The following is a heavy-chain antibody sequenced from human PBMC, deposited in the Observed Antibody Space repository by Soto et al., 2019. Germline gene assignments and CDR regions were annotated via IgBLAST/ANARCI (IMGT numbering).Heavy chain of an antibody. Sequence: AAVRVSCKACGYTFTSYAMHWVRQAPGQRLEWMGWINAGNGNTKYSQKFQGRVTITRDTSASTAYMELSSLRSEDTAVYYCARDVRWGNYYYGMDVWGQGTTVTVSS. CDR2: INAGNGNT. D-gene: IGHD3-16*01. J-gene: IGHJ6*02. CDR3: ARDVRWGNYYYGMDV. V-gene: IGHV1-3*01. CDR1: GYTFTSYA.